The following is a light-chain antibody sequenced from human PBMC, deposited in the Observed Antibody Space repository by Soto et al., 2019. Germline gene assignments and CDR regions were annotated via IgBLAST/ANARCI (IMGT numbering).Light chain of an antibody. CDR1: SSDVGGYNY. J-gene: IGLJ2*01. V-gene: IGLV2-14*01. Sequence: QSALTQPASVSGSPGQSITISCTGTSSDVGGYNYVSWYQQHPGKAPKLMIYDVSNRPSGVSNRFSGSKSGNTASLTISGLQADDEADYYCSSYRRSSTLVFGGGTKLTVL. CDR2: DVS. CDR3: SSYRRSSTLV.